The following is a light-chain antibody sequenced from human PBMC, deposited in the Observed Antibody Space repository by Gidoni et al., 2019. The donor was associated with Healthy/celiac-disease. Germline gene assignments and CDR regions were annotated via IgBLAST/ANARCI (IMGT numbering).Light chain of an antibody. Sequence: AIRMTQSPSSFSASTGDRVTLTCRASQGISSYLAWYQQKPGKAPKLLIYAASTLQSGGPSRFSGSGSGTDFTLTISCLQSEDFATYYCQQYYSYRITFGQGTRLEIK. CDR3: QQYYSYRIT. V-gene: IGKV1-8*01. CDR2: AAS. J-gene: IGKJ5*01. CDR1: QGISSY.